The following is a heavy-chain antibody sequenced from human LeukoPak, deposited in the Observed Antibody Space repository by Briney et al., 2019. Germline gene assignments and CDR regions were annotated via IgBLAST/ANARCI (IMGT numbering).Heavy chain of an antibody. J-gene: IGHJ5*02. V-gene: IGHV4-34*01. CDR2: INHSGST. Sequence: ASETLSLTCAVYGGSFSGYYWSWIRQPPGKGLEWIGEINHSGSTNYNPSLKSRVTISVDTSKNQFSLKLSSVTAADTAVYYCATRGSSLRGGYFQFWFDPWGQGTLVTVSS. D-gene: IGHD3-9*01. CDR1: GGSFSGYY. CDR3: ATRGSSLRGGYFQFWFDP.